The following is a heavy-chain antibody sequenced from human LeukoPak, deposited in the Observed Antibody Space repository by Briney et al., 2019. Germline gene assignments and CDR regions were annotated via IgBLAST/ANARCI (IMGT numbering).Heavy chain of an antibody. V-gene: IGHV3-23*01. D-gene: IGHD2-2*01. J-gene: IGHJ4*02. CDR2: ISGSGGST. CDR1: EFTFSNYA. Sequence: PGGSLRLSCTASEFTFSNYAMSWVRQAPGKGLEWVSAISGSGGSTYYADSVKGRFTISRDNSKNTLYLQMNSLRAEDTAVYYCAKVEDIVVVPAAMSGTFWGQGTLVTVSS. CDR3: AKVEDIVVVPAAMSGTF.